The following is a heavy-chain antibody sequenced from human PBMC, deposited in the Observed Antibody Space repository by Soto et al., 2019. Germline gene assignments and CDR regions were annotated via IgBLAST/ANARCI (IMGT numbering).Heavy chain of an antibody. CDR2: ISAYNGNT. CDR3: ARGGPYYDILTGYYTSGYFDY. J-gene: IGHJ4*02. D-gene: IGHD3-9*01. CDR1: GYTFTSYG. V-gene: IGHV1-18*01. Sequence: QVQLVQSGAEVKKPGASVKVSCKASGYTFTSYGISWVRQAPGQGLEWMGWISAYNGNTNYAQKLQGRVTMTTDTSTSTAYMERRSLRSDDTAVYYCARGGPYYDILTGYYTSGYFDYWGQGTLVTVSS.